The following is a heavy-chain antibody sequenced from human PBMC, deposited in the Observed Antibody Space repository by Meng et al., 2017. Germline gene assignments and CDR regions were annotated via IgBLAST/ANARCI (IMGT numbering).Heavy chain of an antibody. D-gene: IGHD3-16*01. V-gene: IGHV3-21*01. Sequence: GESLKISCAASGFTFSSYSMNWVRQAPGKGLEWVSSISSCSSYIDYAHSVKGRFTIYRDNAKHSLYLQTNSPRAEDTAVYDCASRGGLWGEMDYWGQGTLVTVSS. CDR2: ISSCSSYI. J-gene: IGHJ4*02. CDR1: GFTFSSYS. CDR3: ASRGGLWGEMDY.